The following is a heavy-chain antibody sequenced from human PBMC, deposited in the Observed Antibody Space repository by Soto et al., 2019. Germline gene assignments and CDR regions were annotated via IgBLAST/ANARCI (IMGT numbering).Heavy chain of an antibody. CDR1: GFTLGTYW. J-gene: IGHJ4*02. CDR3: ARGHSAPDH. Sequence: EVQLVESGGGLVQPGGSLRLSCTASGFTLGTYWMSWVRQAPGKGLEWVANIMQDGSEKQYVDSVKGRFTISRDNAKRSLYLQMNGLRAEDTAVYYCARGHSAPDHWGQGTLVTVSS. V-gene: IGHV3-7*01. CDR2: IMQDGSEK.